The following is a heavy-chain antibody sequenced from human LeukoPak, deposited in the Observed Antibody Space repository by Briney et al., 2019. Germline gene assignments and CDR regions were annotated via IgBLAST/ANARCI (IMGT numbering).Heavy chain of an antibody. CDR3: AKGSSGRLGSFDI. V-gene: IGHV3-23*01. D-gene: IGHD6-19*01. Sequence: GGSLRLSCAASGFTFSSYAMSWVRQASGKGLEWVSAISGSGGSTYYADSVRGRFTISRDNSKNTLYLQMNSLRAEDTAVYYCAKGSSGRLGSFDIWGQGTMVTVSS. J-gene: IGHJ3*02. CDR2: ISGSGGST. CDR1: GFTFSSYA.